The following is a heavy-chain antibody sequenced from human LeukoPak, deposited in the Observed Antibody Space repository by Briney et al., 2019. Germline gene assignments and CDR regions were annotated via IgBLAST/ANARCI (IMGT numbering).Heavy chain of an antibody. Sequence: SETLSLTCAVSGGSISSGGYSWSWIRQPPGKGLEWIGYIYHSGSTYYNPSLKSRVTISVDRSKNQFSLKLSSVTAADTAEYYCARAQGYSYGNTLDYWGQGTLVTVSS. D-gene: IGHD5-18*01. V-gene: IGHV4-30-2*01. CDR2: IYHSGST. CDR1: GGSISSGGYS. CDR3: ARAQGYSYGNTLDY. J-gene: IGHJ4*02.